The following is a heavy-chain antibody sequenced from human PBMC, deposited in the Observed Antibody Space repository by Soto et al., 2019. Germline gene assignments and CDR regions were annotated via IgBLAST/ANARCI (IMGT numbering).Heavy chain of an antibody. CDR3: ARSIAAAGTINWFDP. D-gene: IGHD6-13*01. CDR1: GGSISSSSYY. V-gene: IGHV4-39*01. CDR2: IYYSGST. Sequence: QLQLQESGPGLVKPSETLSLTCTVSGGSISSSSYYWGWIRQPPGKGLEWIGSIYYSGSTYYNPSLNSRVTISVDTSKNQFSLKLSSVTAADTAVYYCARSIAAAGTINWFDPWGQGTLVTVSS. J-gene: IGHJ5*02.